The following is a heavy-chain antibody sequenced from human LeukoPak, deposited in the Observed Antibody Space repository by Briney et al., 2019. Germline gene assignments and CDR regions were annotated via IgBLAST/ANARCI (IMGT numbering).Heavy chain of an antibody. J-gene: IGHJ1*01. D-gene: IGHD3-22*01. V-gene: IGHV1-69*04. CDR1: GGTFNSFA. CDR3: ARMKYFDSTGYSHAEYFQH. Sequence: ASVKVSCKASGGTFNSFAISWVRHAPGQGVERVGRTIPLLGTPDYAQKFQGRVTITSDKYTGTAYIELSSLRSEDTAMYYCARMKYFDSTGYSHAEYFQHWGQGTLVIVSS. CDR2: TIPLLGTP.